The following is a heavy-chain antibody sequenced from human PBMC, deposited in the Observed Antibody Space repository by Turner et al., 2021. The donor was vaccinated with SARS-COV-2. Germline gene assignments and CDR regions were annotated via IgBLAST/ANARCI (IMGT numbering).Heavy chain of an antibody. CDR2: ISYDGSDK. D-gene: IGHD1-26*01. J-gene: IGHJ6*02. Sequence: QVQLVESGGGVVQPGRSLRLSCAASGSTFSSYGMHWVRQAPGKGLEWVAVISYDGSDKYYADSVKGRFTISRDNSKNTLYLQMNSLRAEDTAVYYCAKESGSYYYYYYGMDVWGQGTTVTVSS. CDR1: GSTFSSYG. V-gene: IGHV3-30*18. CDR3: AKESGSYYYYYYGMDV.